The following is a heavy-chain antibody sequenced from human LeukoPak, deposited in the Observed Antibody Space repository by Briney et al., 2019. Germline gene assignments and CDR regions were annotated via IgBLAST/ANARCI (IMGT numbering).Heavy chain of an antibody. CDR3: ARRATVTTQREFDY. Sequence: GESLKISCKGSRYSFTSYWIGWVRQMPGKGLEWMGIIYPGDSDTRYSPSFQGQVTISADKSISTAYPQWSSLKASDTAMYYCARRATVTTQREFDYWGQGTLVTVSS. D-gene: IGHD4-11*01. CDR2: IYPGDSDT. V-gene: IGHV5-51*01. J-gene: IGHJ4*02. CDR1: RYSFTSYW.